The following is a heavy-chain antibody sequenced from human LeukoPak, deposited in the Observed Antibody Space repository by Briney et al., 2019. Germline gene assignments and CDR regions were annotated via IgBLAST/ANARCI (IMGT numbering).Heavy chain of an antibody. Sequence: SETLSLTCTVSYGSISSYYWSWIRQPPGKGLEWIGYIYYSGSTNYNPSLKSRVTISVDTSKNQFSLKLSSVTAADTAVYYCARETAVGATGELDYWGQGTLVTVSS. J-gene: IGHJ4*02. V-gene: IGHV4-59*01. CDR2: IYYSGST. CDR3: ARETAVGATGELDY. D-gene: IGHD1-26*01. CDR1: YGSISSYY.